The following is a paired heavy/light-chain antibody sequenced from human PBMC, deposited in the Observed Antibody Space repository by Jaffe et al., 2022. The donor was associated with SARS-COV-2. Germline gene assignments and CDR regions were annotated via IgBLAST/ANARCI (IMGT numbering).Heavy chain of an antibody. CDR1: GFTIDNYN. Sequence: EVQLVESGGVVVQPGGSLRLSCAASGFTIDNYNMHWVRQPPGKGLEWISLIIWGGGTTYYADSVKGRFTISRDNSKSSLYLQMNNLKIEDTALYYCAKDHLPYSSSSSSNPDYWGQGTLVTVSS. J-gene: IGHJ4*02. V-gene: IGHV3-43*01. D-gene: IGHD6-6*01. CDR2: IIWGGGTT. CDR3: AKDHLPYSSSSSSNPDY.
Light chain of an antibody. CDR2: DNN. Sequence: QSVLTQPPSVSAAPGQKVTISCSGSSSNIGDNYVSWYQQLPGTAPKLLIYDNNKRPSGIPDRFSGSKSGTSATLGITGLQTGDEADYYCGTWDRSLSAAVFGGGTKLTVL. CDR1: SSNIGDNY. CDR3: GTWDRSLSAAV. V-gene: IGLV1-51*01. J-gene: IGLJ2*01.